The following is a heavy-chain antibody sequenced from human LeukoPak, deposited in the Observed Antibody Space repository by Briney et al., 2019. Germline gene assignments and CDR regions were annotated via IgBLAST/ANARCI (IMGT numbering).Heavy chain of an antibody. J-gene: IGHJ3*02. Sequence: ASVKVSCKASRGTFSSYTISWVRQAPGQGLEWMGGIIPIFGTANYAQKFQGRVTITADESTSTAYMELSSLRSEDTAVYYCARDLWISNTVVVTASPDAFDIWGQGTMVTVSS. D-gene: IGHD2-21*02. CDR2: IIPIFGTA. CDR3: ARDLWISNTVVVTASPDAFDI. V-gene: IGHV1-69*13. CDR1: RGTFSSYT.